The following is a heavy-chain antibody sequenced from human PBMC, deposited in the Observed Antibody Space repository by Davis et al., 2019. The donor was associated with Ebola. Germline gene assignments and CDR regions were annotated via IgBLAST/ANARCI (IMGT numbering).Heavy chain of an antibody. CDR1: GYTFTDYY. D-gene: IGHD1-14*01. Sequence: ASVKVSCKASGYTFTDYYLHWVRQAPGQGLEWMGRIYPFNGATNFADNFQGWVTMTTDMSITTAYMELSSLNSDDTAIYYCARPILPEVTHCGVDYWGQGTLLTVSS. J-gene: IGHJ4*02. CDR2: IYPFNGAT. V-gene: IGHV1-2*04. CDR3: ARPILPEVTHCGVDY.